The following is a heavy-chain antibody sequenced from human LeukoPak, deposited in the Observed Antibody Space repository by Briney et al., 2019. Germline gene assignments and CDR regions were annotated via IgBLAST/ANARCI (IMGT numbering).Heavy chain of an antibody. V-gene: IGHV1-8*01. CDR3: ARGVRAAAGAFDY. Sequence: ASVKVSCKASGYTFTSYDINWVRQATGQGLEWMGWMNHNSGNTGYAQKFQGRVTMTRNTSISTAYMELSSLRSEDTAVYYCARGVRAAAGAFDYWGQGTLVTVSS. CDR2: MNHNSGNT. D-gene: IGHD6-13*01. J-gene: IGHJ4*02. CDR1: GYTFTSYD.